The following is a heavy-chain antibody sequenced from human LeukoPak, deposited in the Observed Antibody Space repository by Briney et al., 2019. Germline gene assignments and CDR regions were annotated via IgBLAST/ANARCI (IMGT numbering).Heavy chain of an antibody. CDR3: ARGNGWSGLAGMDV. V-gene: IGHV4-34*01. CDR1: GGSFSNYY. Sequence: SETLSLTCAVYGGSFSNYYWSRIRQPPGKGLEWIGEINHSGSTNYNPSFKSRATISVDTSKNQFSLKLSSVTAADTAVYYCARGNGWSGLAGMDVWGQGTTVTVSS. CDR2: INHSGST. D-gene: IGHD3-3*01. J-gene: IGHJ6*02.